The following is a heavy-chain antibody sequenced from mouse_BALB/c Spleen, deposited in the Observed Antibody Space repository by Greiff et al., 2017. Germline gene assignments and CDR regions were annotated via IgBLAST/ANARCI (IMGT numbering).Heavy chain of an antibody. CDR1: GFNIKDTY. CDR2: IDPANGNT. V-gene: IGHV14-3*02. D-gene: IGHD2-4*01. CDR3: ASGDDSFAY. Sequence: VQLQQSGAELVKPGASVKLSCTASGFNIKDTYRHWVKQRPEEGLEWIGRIDPANGNTKYDPKFQGKATITADTSSNTAYLQLSSLTSEDTAVYYCASGDDSFAYWGQGTLVTVSA. J-gene: IGHJ3*01.